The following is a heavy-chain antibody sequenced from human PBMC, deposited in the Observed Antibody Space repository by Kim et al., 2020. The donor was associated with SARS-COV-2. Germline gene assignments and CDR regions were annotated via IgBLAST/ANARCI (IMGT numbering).Heavy chain of an antibody. D-gene: IGHD3-10*01. J-gene: IGHJ6*02. CDR1: GYTFTSYG. CDR2: ISAYNGNT. Sequence: ASVKVSCKASGYTFTSYGISWVRQAPGQGLEWMGWISAYNGNTNYAQKLQGRVTMTTDTSTSTAYMELRSLRSDDTAVYYCARDQLWFRNYYYGMDVWGQGTTVTVSS. V-gene: IGHV1-18*01. CDR3: ARDQLWFRNYYYGMDV.